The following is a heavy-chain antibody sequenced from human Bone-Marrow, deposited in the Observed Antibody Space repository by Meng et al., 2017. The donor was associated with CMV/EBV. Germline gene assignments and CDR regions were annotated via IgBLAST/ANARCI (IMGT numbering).Heavy chain of an antibody. Sequence: ASVKVSCKASGYTFTGYYMHWVRQVPGQGLEWMGIINPSGGSTSYAQKFQGRVTMTRDTSTSTVYMELSSLRSEDTAVYYCARTHCSSTSCSNYCYYGMDVWGQGTTVTVS. CDR1: GYTFTGYY. J-gene: IGHJ6*02. D-gene: IGHD2-2*01. V-gene: IGHV1-46*01. CDR2: INPSGGST. CDR3: ARTHCSSTSCSNYCYYGMDV.